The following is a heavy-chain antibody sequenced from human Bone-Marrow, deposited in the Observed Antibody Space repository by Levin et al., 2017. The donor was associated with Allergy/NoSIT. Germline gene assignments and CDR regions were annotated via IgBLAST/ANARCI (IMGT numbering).Heavy chain of an antibody. V-gene: IGHV4-38-2*02. CDR3: AREYYLDV. CDR1: NFSISSGHY. Sequence: PSETLSLTCTVSNFSISSGHYWGWIRQPPGKGLEWIGTIYHGGDIYYNPSLKSRVTISIDTSKNQFSLKVTSMTAADSAVYYCAREYYLDVWGKGTTVTVSS. J-gene: IGHJ6*03. CDR2: IYHGGDI.